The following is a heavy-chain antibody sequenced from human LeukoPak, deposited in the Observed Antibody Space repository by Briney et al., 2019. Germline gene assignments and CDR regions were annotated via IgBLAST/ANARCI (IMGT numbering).Heavy chain of an antibody. CDR2: IKSKAHGGPT. J-gene: IGHJ4*02. Sequence: GVSLRLSCAASGFTFKNAWMSWVRQAPGKGQEWVGRIKSKAHGGPTDYAAPVKHRFTNSRDDSKNTLYLQMNSLKTEDTAVYYCTTILFDYEDYFDYWGQGTLVTVAS. CDR3: TTILFDYEDYFDY. CDR1: GFTFKNAW. D-gene: IGHD4-17*01. V-gene: IGHV3-15*01.